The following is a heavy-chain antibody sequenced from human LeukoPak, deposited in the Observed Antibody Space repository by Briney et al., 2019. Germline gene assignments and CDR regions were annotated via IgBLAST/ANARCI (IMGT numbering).Heavy chain of an antibody. CDR2: ISSSSSTI. CDR1: GFTFSSYR. Sequence: GGSLRLSCAGSGFTFSSYRMNWVRQAPGKGLEWVSYISSSSSTIYYADSVKGRFTISRDNAKNSLYLQMNSLRAEDTAVYYCARKGTGYYFDCWGQGTLVTVSS. CDR3: ARKGTGYYFDC. J-gene: IGHJ4*02. D-gene: IGHD3-10*01. V-gene: IGHV3-48*01.